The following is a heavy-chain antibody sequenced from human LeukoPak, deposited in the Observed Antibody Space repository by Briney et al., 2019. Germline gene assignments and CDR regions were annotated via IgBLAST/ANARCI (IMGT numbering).Heavy chain of an antibody. V-gene: IGHV1-69*05. Sequence: GSSVKVSCKASGGTFSSYAISWVRQAPGQGLEWMGRIIPIFGTANYAQKFQGRVTITTDESTSTAYMELSSLRSEDTAVYYCATGGRGAHAFDIWGQGTMVTVSS. CDR1: GGTFSSYA. CDR2: IIPIFGTA. D-gene: IGHD3-10*01. CDR3: ATGGRGAHAFDI. J-gene: IGHJ3*02.